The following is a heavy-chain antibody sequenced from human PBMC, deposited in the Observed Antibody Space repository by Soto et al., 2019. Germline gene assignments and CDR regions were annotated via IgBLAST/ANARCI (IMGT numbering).Heavy chain of an antibody. CDR2: IYWNDDK. Sequence: QITLKESCPTLVKPTQTLTLTCTFSGFSLTTSGVRVGWVRQPPGKALEWLASIYWNDDKRYSPSLKSRLTHTKDNSKKQVVLTMTNMDPVDTATYYCAYRVGSRGSFDYWCQGTLVTVSS. D-gene: IGHD6-25*01. CDR1: GFSLTTSGVR. CDR3: AYRVGSRGSFDY. J-gene: IGHJ4*02. V-gene: IGHV2-5*01.